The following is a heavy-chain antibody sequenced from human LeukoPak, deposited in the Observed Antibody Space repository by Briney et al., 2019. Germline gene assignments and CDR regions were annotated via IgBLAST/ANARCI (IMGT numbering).Heavy chain of an antibody. CDR2: INQSGST. D-gene: IGHD3-16*02. V-gene: IGHV4-34*01. J-gene: IGHJ4*02. CDR1: GGSFSGYY. Sequence: SETLSLTCAVYGGSFSGYYWSWIRQPPGEGLEWIGEINQSGSTNYNPSLKSRVTIPVDTSKNQFSLKLSSVTAADTAVYYCARVRNYVWGSYRYKSFDYWGQGTLVTVSS. CDR3: ARVRNYVWGSYRYKSFDY.